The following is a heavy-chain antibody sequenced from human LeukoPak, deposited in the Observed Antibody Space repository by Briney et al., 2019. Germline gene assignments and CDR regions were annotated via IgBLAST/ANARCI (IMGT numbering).Heavy chain of an antibody. V-gene: IGHV4-34*01. Sequence: PSETLSLTCAVNGGSFSGYYWSWIRQPPGKGLEWIGEINHSGSTNYNPSLKSRVTISVDTSKNQFSLKLSSVTAADTAVYYCARAARDVVVPAAPFDYWGQGTLVTVSS. J-gene: IGHJ4*02. CDR1: GGSFSGYY. CDR2: INHSGST. CDR3: ARAARDVVVPAAPFDY. D-gene: IGHD2-2*01.